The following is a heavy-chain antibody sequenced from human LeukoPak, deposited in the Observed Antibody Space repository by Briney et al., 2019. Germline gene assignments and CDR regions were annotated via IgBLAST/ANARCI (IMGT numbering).Heavy chain of an antibody. CDR2: IYYSGST. V-gene: IGHV4-30-4*08. D-gene: IGHD1-26*01. J-gene: IGHJ4*02. Sequence: PSETLSLTCTVSGGSISSGDYYWSWIRQPPGKGLVWIGYIYYSGSTYYNPSLKSRVTISVDTSKNQFSLKLSSVTAADTAVYYCARDKVGATLVVDYWGQGTLVTVSS. CDR1: GGSISSGDYY. CDR3: ARDKVGATLVVDY.